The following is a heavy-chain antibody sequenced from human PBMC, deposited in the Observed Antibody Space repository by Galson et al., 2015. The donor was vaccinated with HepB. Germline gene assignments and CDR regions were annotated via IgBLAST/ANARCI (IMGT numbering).Heavy chain of an antibody. V-gene: IGHV3-23*01. CDR1: GFTFSSYT. CDR3: AKDSTGDYSYYGMDV. CDR2: ISGSGGTT. J-gene: IGHJ6*02. Sequence: SLRLSCAASGFTFSSYTMTWVRQAPGKGLEWVSTISGSGGTTYYADSVKGRFTISRDNSKNTLYLQINSLRAEDTAVYYCAKDSTGDYSYYGMDVWGQGTTVTVSS.